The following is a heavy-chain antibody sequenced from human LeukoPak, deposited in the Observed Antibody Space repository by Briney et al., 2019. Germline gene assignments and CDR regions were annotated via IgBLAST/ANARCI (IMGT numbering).Heavy chain of an antibody. J-gene: IGHJ4*02. Sequence: GGSLRLSSAASGFTFSSYSMNWVRQAPGKGLEWVSSISSSSSYIYYADSVKGRFTISRDNAKNSLYLQMNSLRAEDTAVYYCVSKAVAGTYPFDYWGQGTLVTVSS. CDR2: ISSSSSYI. D-gene: IGHD6-19*01. CDR3: VSKAVAGTYPFDY. CDR1: GFTFSSYS. V-gene: IGHV3-21*01.